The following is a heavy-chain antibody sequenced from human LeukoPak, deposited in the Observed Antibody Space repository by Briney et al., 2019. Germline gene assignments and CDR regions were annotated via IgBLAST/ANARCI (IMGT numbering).Heavy chain of an antibody. D-gene: IGHD1-26*01. V-gene: IGHV3-7*03. J-gene: IGHJ6*02. CDR2: IKERGSEK. CDR3: ARDKYYARASYGMDV. Sequence: PGGSLRLSCAASGFTFSGYWMSWVRQAPGKGLECVANIKERGSEKYYADSVNGRFTISRDNAKNSLYLQMNSLRAEDTAVYYCARDKYYARASYGMDVWGQGTTVTVSS. CDR1: GFTFSGYW.